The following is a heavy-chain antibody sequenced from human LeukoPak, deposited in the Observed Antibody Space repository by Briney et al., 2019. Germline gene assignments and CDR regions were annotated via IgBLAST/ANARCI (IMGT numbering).Heavy chain of an antibody. CDR3: ARVTYYDFWSGYPGGGYYFDY. D-gene: IGHD3-3*01. V-gene: IGHV1-18*01. CDR1: GYTFTSYG. J-gene: IGHJ4*02. CDR2: ISAYNGNT. Sequence: ASVKVSCKASGYTFTSYGISWVRQAPGQGLEWMGWISAYNGNTNYAQKLQGRVTMTTDTSTIPAYMELRSLRSDDTAVYYCARVTYYDFWSGYPGGGYYFDYWGRGTLVTVSS.